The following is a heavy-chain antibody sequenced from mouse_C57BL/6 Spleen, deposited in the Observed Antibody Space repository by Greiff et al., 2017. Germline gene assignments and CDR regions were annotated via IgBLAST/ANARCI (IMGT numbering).Heavy chain of an antibody. Sequence: QVHVKQSGAELVKPGASVKISCKASGYAFSSYWMNWVKQRPGKGREWIGQIYPGDGDTNYNGKFKGKATLTADKSSSTAYMQLSSLTSEDSAVYFCARYYYGSSYDLAYWGQGTLVTVSA. J-gene: IGHJ3*01. CDR2: IYPGDGDT. CDR3: ARYYYGSSYDLAY. CDR1: GYAFSSYW. D-gene: IGHD1-1*01. V-gene: IGHV1-80*01.